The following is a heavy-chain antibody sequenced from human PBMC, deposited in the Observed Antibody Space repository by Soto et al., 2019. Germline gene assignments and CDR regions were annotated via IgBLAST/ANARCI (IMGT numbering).Heavy chain of an antibody. Sequence: GGSLRLSCAASGFTFSSYSMNWVRQAPGKGLEWVSYISSSSSTIYYADSVKGRFTISRDNAKNSLYLQMNSLRAEDTAVYYCARDGDIVVVPAAQAGLDYWGQGTLVTVSS. J-gene: IGHJ4*02. CDR3: ARDGDIVVVPAAQAGLDY. CDR1: GFTFSSYS. V-gene: IGHV3-48*01. D-gene: IGHD2-2*01. CDR2: ISSSSSTI.